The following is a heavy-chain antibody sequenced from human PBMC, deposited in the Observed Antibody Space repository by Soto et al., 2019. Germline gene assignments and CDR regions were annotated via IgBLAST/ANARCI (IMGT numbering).Heavy chain of an antibody. Sequence: QGQLVESGGGVVQPGRSLRLSCEASGFTFSKYGMQWVRQAPGKGLEWVAVISYDGYLKYYVDSVKGRFTVARDNSKNTLFLEMNSLRVEDTAVYFCAKDFKVSGSHYGTLNSYYGMDVWGQGTTVTVSS. D-gene: IGHD3-10*01. J-gene: IGHJ6*02. CDR1: GFTFSKYG. CDR2: ISYDGYLK. CDR3: AKDFKVSGSHYGTLNSYYGMDV. V-gene: IGHV3-30*18.